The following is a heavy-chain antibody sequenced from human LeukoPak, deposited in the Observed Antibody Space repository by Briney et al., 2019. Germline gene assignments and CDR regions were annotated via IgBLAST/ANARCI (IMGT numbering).Heavy chain of an antibody. CDR2: IIPIFGTA. V-gene: IGHV1-69*13. J-gene: IGHJ6*02. D-gene: IGHD2-2*01. CDR3: ARVKVNQLLHYYYYGMDV. Sequence: GASVKVSCKASGGTFISYAISWVRQAPGQGLEWMGGIIPIFGTANYAQKFQGRVTITADESTSTAYMELSSLRSEDTAVYYCARVKVNQLLHYYYYGMDVWGQGTTVTVSS. CDR1: GGTFISYA.